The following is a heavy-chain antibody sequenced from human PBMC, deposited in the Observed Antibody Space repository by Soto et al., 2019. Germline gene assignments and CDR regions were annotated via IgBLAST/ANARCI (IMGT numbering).Heavy chain of an antibody. CDR2: MNPNSGNT. Sequence: QVQLVQSGAEVKKPGASVKVSCKASGYTFTRYDINWVRQATGQGLEWMGWMNPNSGNTGYAQKFQGRVTMTRNTSISTAYMELSSLRSEDTAVYYCASGSRWSGYPDYWGQGTLVTVSS. CDR1: GYTFTRYD. J-gene: IGHJ4*02. CDR3: ASGSRWSGYPDY. D-gene: IGHD3-3*01. V-gene: IGHV1-8*01.